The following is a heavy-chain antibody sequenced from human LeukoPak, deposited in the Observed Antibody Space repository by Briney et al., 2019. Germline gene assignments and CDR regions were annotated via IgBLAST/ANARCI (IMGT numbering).Heavy chain of an antibody. J-gene: IGHJ5*02. V-gene: IGHV3-66*02. D-gene: IGHD1-26*01. CDR1: GFAVSTNY. CDR3: ARDQRSESYYPWGWFDP. Sequence: PGGSLRLSCAASGFAVSTNYLSWVRQAPGKGLEWVSVIYSDGSTYYADSVKGRFTISRDNSKNTLYLQMNSQRPEDTAVYYCARDQRSESYYPWGWFDPWGQGTLVTVSS. CDR2: IYSDGST.